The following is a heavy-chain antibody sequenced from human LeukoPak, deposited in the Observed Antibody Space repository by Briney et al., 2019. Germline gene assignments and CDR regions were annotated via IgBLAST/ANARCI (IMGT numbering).Heavy chain of an antibody. D-gene: IGHD1-26*01. CDR1: GFTFSKAW. J-gene: IGHJ3*02. V-gene: IGHV3-15*01. Sequence: GGSLRLSCAASGFTFSKAWMSWVRQAPGKGLEWIGRIKSKTDGWTTDYAAPVKGRFTLSRDDSKNTLFLQMDSLRTEDTALYYCTTDSPGVVGATNAFDIWGQGTMLTVSS. CDR3: TTDSPGVVGATNAFDI. CDR2: IKSKTDGWTT.